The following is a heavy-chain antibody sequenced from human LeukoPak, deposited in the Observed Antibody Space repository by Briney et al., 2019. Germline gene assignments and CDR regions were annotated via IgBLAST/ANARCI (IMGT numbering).Heavy chain of an antibody. CDR1: GGTFSSYA. CDR2: IIPILGIA. Sequence: SVKVSCKASGGTFSSYAISWVRQAPGQGLEWMGRIIPILGIANYAQKFQGRVTITADKSTSTAYMELSSLRSEDTAVYYCASSYRSIAAAINWFDPWGQGTLVTVSS. J-gene: IGHJ5*02. D-gene: IGHD6-13*01. V-gene: IGHV1-69*04. CDR3: ASSYRSIAAAINWFDP.